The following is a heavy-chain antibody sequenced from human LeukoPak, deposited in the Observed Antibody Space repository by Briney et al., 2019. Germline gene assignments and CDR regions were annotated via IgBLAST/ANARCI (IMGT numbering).Heavy chain of an antibody. Sequence: AGGSLRLSCAASGFTFSSYGMHWVRQAPGKGLEWVTVISYDGSNKYYADSVKGRFTISRDNSKNTLYLQMNSLRAEDTAVYFCAKGWYYYDSSGPRYFDYWGQGTLVTVSS. CDR2: ISYDGSNK. V-gene: IGHV3-30*18. D-gene: IGHD3-22*01. CDR3: AKGWYYYDSSGPRYFDY. CDR1: GFTFSSYG. J-gene: IGHJ4*02.